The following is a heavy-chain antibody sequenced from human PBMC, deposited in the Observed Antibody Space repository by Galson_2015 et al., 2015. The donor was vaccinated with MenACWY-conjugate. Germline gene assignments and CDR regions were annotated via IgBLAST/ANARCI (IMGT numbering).Heavy chain of an antibody. CDR3: ARDGVVVSSWYGYYYYGMDV. Sequence: SLRLSCAASGFTFSSYWMSWVRQAPGKGLEWVANIKQDGSEKYYVDSVKGRFTISRDNAKNSLYLQMNSLRAEDTAVYYCARDGVVVSSWYGYYYYGMDVWGQGTTVTVSS. D-gene: IGHD6-13*01. J-gene: IGHJ6*02. V-gene: IGHV3-7*03. CDR2: IKQDGSEK. CDR1: GFTFSSYW.